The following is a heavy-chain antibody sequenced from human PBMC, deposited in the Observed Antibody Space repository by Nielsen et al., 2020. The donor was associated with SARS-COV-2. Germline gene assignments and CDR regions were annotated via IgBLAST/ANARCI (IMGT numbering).Heavy chain of an antibody. CDR3: ARDRFGDSWFDP. CDR2: IYYSGST. J-gene: IGHJ5*02. V-gene: IGHV4-59*01. CDR1: GGSISSYY. Sequence: SGTLSLTCTVSGGSISSYYWSWIRQPPGKGLEWIGYIYYSGSTNYNPSLKSRVTISVDTSKNQFSLKLSSVTAADTAVYYCARDRFGDSWFDPWGQGTLVTVSS. D-gene: IGHD3-10*01.